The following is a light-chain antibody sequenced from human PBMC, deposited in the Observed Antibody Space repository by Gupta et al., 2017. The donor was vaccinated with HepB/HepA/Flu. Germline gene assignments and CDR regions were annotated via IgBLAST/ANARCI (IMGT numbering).Light chain of an antibody. V-gene: IGKV3-15*01. CDR3: QQDNNWPLT. Sequence: DIVMTQSPATLSVSAGERTTLSCRASQSVSNNLAWYQQKPGHAPRLLIYDISTRATAVPARFSGSGSGTEFTLTISSLQPEDFAIYYCQQDNNWPLTFGGGTKVENK. CDR2: DIS. CDR1: QSVSNN. J-gene: IGKJ4*01.